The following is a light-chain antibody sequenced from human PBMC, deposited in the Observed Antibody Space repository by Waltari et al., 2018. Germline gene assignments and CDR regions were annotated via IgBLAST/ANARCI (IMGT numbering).Light chain of an antibody. Sequence: DSQMTQSPSSLSASVGDRVTITCRTSQRISSYLNWYQQKPGKAPKLLIYDTFSSQSGVPSRFSGSGSGTEFTLTISTLQPEDFATYYCQHRGTFGQGTKVEIE. CDR3: QHRGT. J-gene: IGKJ1*01. V-gene: IGKV1-39*01. CDR1: QRISSY. CDR2: DTF.